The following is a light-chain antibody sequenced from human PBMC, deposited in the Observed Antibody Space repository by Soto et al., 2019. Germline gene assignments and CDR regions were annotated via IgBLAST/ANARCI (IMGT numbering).Light chain of an antibody. CDR2: GNS. V-gene: IGLV1-40*01. Sequence: QSVLPPPPSVSGAPGQRVTISCTGSSSNIGAGYDVHWYQQLPRTAPKLLIYGNSNRPSGVPDRLSGSKSGTSASLAITGLQAEDEADYYCQSYDSSLSDGVFGGGTKLTVL. J-gene: IGLJ2*01. CDR1: SSNIGAGYD. CDR3: QSYDSSLSDGV.